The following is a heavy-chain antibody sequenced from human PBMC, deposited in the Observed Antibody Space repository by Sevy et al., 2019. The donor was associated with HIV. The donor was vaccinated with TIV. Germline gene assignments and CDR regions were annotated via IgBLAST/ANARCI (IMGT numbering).Heavy chain of an antibody. CDR2: MKEDGSDK. J-gene: IGHJ4*02. CDR3: VREGVGGYSYSLDC. D-gene: IGHD5-18*01. Sequence: GSLRLSCAASGFTFSVYWMSWVRQAPGKGLEWVATMKEDGSDKDYVDSVKGRFTISRDNARNSLYLQMNSLRAEDTAVYYGVREGVGGYSYSLDCWGQGTLVTVSS. CDR1: GFTFSVYW. V-gene: IGHV3-7*01.